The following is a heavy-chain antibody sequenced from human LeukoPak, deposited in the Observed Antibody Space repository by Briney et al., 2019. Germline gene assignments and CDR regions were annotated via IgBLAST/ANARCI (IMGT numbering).Heavy chain of an antibody. Sequence: SETLSLTCTVSGGSISSSSYYWGWIRQPPGKGLEWIGSIYYSGSTYYNPSLKSRVTISVDTSKNQFSLKLSSVTAADTAVYCCARHTTVEMATIIDYWGQGTLVTVSS. J-gene: IGHJ4*02. D-gene: IGHD5-24*01. CDR2: IYYSGST. CDR1: GGSISSSSYY. CDR3: ARHTTVEMATIIDY. V-gene: IGHV4-39*01.